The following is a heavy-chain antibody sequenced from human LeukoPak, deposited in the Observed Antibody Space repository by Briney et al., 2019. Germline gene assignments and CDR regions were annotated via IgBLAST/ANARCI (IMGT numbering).Heavy chain of an antibody. D-gene: IGHD4-11*01. CDR1: GGSFSSSTYY. CDR3: ARRSNPVEDV. V-gene: IGHV4-39*07. J-gene: IGHJ6*04. CDR2: IYYSGTS. Sequence: PSETLSLTCSVSGGSFSSSTYYWGWIRQPPGKGLEWIGAIYYSGTSYYNSSLKSRVTISVDTSKNQFSLKLSSVTAADTAVYYCARRSNPVEDVWGKGTTVTVSS.